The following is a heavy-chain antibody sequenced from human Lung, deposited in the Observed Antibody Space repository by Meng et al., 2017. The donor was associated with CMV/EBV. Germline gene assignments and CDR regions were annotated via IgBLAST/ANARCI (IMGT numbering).Heavy chain of an antibody. CDR2: ISGYNGNT. J-gene: IGHJ6*02. Sequence: ASXXVSXKASGYRFNDYGVGWVRQAPGQGLEWMGWISGYNGNTIHAQKFRGRVTMTTETSTSTAYMELRSLRSDDTAVYYCARDHCTLLDCEHSYGVDIWXQGTTVTVSS. V-gene: IGHV1-18*01. CDR3: ARDHCTLLDCEHSYGVDI. CDR1: GYRFNDYG. D-gene: IGHD2-8*01.